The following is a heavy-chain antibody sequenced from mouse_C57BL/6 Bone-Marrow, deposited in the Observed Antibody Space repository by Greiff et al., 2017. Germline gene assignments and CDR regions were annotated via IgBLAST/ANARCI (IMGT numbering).Heavy chain of an antibody. V-gene: IGHV1-76*01. Sequence: VKLVESGAELVRPGASVKLSCKASGYTFTDYYINWVKQRPGQGLEWIARIYPGSGNTYYNEKFKGKATLTAEKSSSTAYMQLSSLTSEDSAVYCCARTITTVGGYFDYWGQGTTLTVSS. CDR3: ARTITTVGGYFDY. CDR1: GYTFTDYY. J-gene: IGHJ2*01. D-gene: IGHD1-1*01. CDR2: IYPGSGNT.